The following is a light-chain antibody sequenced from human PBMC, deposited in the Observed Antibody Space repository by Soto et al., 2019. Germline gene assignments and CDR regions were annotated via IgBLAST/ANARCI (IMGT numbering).Light chain of an antibody. CDR1: QSVLHSSNYKNY. CDR2: WAS. J-gene: IGKJ2*01. Sequence: DIVMTQSPDSLAVSLGERATINCKSSQSVLHSSNYKNYLAWYQQKPGQPPRLLISWASTRESGVPDRFSGSGSGTYFTLTIGSLQAEDLAVYYCQQYYTTPYTFGQGTKLEIK. V-gene: IGKV4-1*01. CDR3: QQYYTTPYT.